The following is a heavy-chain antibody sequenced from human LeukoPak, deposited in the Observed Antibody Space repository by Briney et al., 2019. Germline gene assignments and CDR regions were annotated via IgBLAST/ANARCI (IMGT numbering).Heavy chain of an antibody. CDR2: ISGSGGST. V-gene: IGHV3-23*01. CDR1: GFTFSSYA. D-gene: IGHD2-15*01. J-gene: IGHJ6*02. Sequence: GGSLRLSCAASGFTFSSYAMSWVRQAPGKGLEWVSAISGSGGSTYYADSVKGRFTISRDNSKNTLYLQMNSLRAEDTAVYYCAKAGCRSGGSCYSSSYYYGMDVWGQGTTVTVSS. CDR3: AKAGCRSGGSCYSSSYYYGMDV.